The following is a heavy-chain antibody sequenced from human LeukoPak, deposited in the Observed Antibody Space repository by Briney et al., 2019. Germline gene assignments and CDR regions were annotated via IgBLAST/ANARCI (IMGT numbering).Heavy chain of an antibody. V-gene: IGHV4-4*07. J-gene: IGHJ6*03. CDR2: IYTSGST. CDR1: GGSISSYY. D-gene: IGHD3-10*01. Sequence: SETLSLTCTVSGGSISSYYWSWIRQPPGKGLEWIGRIYTSGSTNYNPSLKSRVTLSVDTSKNQFSLKLSSVTAADTAVYYCARETLYYGSGSGSYYYYYYMDVWGKGTTVTISS. CDR3: ARETLYYGSGSGSYYYYYYMDV.